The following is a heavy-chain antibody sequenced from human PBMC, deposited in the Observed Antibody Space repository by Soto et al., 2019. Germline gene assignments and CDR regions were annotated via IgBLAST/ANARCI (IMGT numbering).Heavy chain of an antibody. D-gene: IGHD6-25*01. V-gene: IGHV3-23*01. CDR3: AKLFVETGSNSGRPWSFHY. J-gene: IGHJ4*02. CDR2: ISGSGGTT. CDR1: GFTFSNYA. Sequence: EVQLLESGGGLVQPGRSLRLSCAASGFTFSNYAMSWVRQAPGQGLDWVSAISGSGGTTYYADAVKGRFTISRDNSKNTLFLQMNSLRAEDAAVYYCAKLFVETGSNSGRPWSFHYWGQGTLVTVSS.